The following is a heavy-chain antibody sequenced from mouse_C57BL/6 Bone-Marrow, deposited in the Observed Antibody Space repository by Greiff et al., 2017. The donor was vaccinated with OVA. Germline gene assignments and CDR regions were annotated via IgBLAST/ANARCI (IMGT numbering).Heavy chain of an antibody. J-gene: IGHJ3*01. V-gene: IGHV5-12*01. CDR1: GFTFSDYY. D-gene: IGHD2-1*01. Sequence: EVKLMESGGGLVQPGGSLKLSCAASGFTFSDYYMYWVRQTPEKRLEWVAYISNGGGSTYYPDTVKGRFTISRDNAKNTLYLQMSRLKAEDTAMYYCARPNYGNYRFFAYWGQGTLVTVSA. CDR2: ISNGGGST. CDR3: ARPNYGNYRFFAY.